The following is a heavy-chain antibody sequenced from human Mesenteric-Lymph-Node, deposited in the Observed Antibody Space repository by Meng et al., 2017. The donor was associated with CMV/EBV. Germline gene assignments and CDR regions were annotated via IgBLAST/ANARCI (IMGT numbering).Heavy chain of an antibody. Sequence: ASVKVSCKASGYTFTSYGIGWVRQAPGQGLEWMGWINAYSGNTNYAQKVQGRVTMTADTSTSTAYMELRSLRSDDTAVYYCARVYCTTGRCYWTTANWGQGTLVTVSS. CDR1: GYTFTSYG. V-gene: IGHV1-18*01. CDR2: INAYSGNT. D-gene: IGHD2-8*01. CDR3: ARVYCTTGRCYWTTAN. J-gene: IGHJ4*02.